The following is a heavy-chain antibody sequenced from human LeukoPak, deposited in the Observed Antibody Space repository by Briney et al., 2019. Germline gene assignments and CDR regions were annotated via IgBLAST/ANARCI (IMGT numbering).Heavy chain of an antibody. D-gene: IGHD1-26*01. CDR3: ARDGLTGSSFDY. CDR1: GFTFSSYA. V-gene: IGHV3-30-3*01. Sequence: GGSLRLSCAASGFTFSSYAVHWVRPAPGKGLEEVAVISYDGSNKYYADSVKGRFTISRDNSKNTLYLQMNSLRAEDTAVYYGARDGLTGSSFDYWGQGTLVTVSS. CDR2: ISYDGSNK. J-gene: IGHJ4*02.